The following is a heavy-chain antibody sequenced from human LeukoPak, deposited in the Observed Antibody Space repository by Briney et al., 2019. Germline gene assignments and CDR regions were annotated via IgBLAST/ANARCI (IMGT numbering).Heavy chain of an antibody. CDR1: GGSISSSNW. Sequence: KPSGTLSLTCAVSGGSISSSNWWTWVRQPPGKGLEWIGSIYYSGSTYYNPSLKSRVTISVDTSKNQFSLKLSSVTAADTAVYYCARHPYYDSNGSFDYWGQGTLVTVSS. D-gene: IGHD3-22*01. CDR2: IYYSGST. CDR3: ARHPYYDSNGSFDY. V-gene: IGHV4-4*02. J-gene: IGHJ4*02.